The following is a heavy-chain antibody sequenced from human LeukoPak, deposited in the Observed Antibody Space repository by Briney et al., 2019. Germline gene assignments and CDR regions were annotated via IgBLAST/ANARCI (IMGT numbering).Heavy chain of an antibody. J-gene: IGHJ6*02. CDR1: GFTFSGSA. V-gene: IGHV3-73*01. Sequence: LPGGSLRLSCAASGFTFSGSAMHWVRQASGKGLEWVGRIRSKANSYATAYAASVKGRFTISRDDSKNTAYLQMNSLKTEDTAVYYCTTGESGSYYYYYGMDVWGQGTTVTVSS. D-gene: IGHD1-26*01. CDR3: TTGESGSYYYYYGMDV. CDR2: IRSKANSYAT.